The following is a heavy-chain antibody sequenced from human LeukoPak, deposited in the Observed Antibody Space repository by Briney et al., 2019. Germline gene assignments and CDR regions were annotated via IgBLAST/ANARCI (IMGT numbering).Heavy chain of an antibody. CDR2: VSGSGDST. Sequence: GGSLRLSCAASGFTFSTNAMSWVRRAPGKGLEWVSAVSGSGDSTYYADSVKGRFTISRANSKNTLYLQMNSLRTEDTAVYYCVRDGSSWGNFDYWGQGTLVSVSS. CDR1: GFTFSTNA. J-gene: IGHJ4*02. CDR3: VRDGSSWGNFDY. V-gene: IGHV3-23*01. D-gene: IGHD7-27*01.